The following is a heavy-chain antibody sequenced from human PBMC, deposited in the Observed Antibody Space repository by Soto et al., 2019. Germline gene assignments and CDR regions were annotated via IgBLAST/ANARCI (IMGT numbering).Heavy chain of an antibody. Sequence: GASVKVSCKASGGTFSSYAIRWVRQAPGQGLEWMGGIIAIFGTANYAQKFQGRVTITADESTSTAYMELSSLRSEDTAVYYCARDPRSSSWYYFDYWGQGTLVTVSS. D-gene: IGHD6-13*01. V-gene: IGHV1-69*13. CDR3: ARDPRSSSWYYFDY. CDR1: GGTFSSYA. J-gene: IGHJ4*02. CDR2: IIAIFGTA.